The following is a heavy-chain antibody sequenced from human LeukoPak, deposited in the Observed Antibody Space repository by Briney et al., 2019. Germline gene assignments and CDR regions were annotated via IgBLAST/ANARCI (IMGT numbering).Heavy chain of an antibody. CDR2: IYYSGST. CDR3: ARDREVGATGYYFDY. J-gene: IGHJ4*02. V-gene: IGHV4-39*02. D-gene: IGHD1-26*01. CDR1: GGSISSSSYY. Sequence: SETLSLTCTVSGGSISSSSYYWGWIRQPPGKGLEWIGSIYYSGSTTYNSSLKSRVTISLDTSKNHFSLRLSSATAADTAVYYCARDREVGATGYYFDYWGQGTLVTVSS.